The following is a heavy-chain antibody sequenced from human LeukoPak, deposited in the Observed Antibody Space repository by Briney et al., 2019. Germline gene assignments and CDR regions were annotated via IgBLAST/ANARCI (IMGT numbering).Heavy chain of an antibody. D-gene: IGHD3-10*01. J-gene: IGHJ6*02. CDR1: GGTFSSYA. V-gene: IGHV1-69*04. Sequence: SVKVSCKASGGTFSSYAISWVRQAPGQGLEWMGRIIPILGIANYAQKFQGRVTITADKSTSTAYMELSSLRSEDTAVYYCARDSGNYGSGSYYAHYYYGMDVWGQGTTVTVSS. CDR3: ARDSGNYGSGSYYAHYYYGMDV. CDR2: IIPILGIA.